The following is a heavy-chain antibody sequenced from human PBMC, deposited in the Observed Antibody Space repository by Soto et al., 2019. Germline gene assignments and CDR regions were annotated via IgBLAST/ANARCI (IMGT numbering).Heavy chain of an antibody. V-gene: IGHV3-33*01. D-gene: IGHD6-13*01. J-gene: IGHJ4*02. CDR3: ARGGRTAAAGIFDY. CDR1: GFTFSSYG. Sequence: VGSLRLSCAASGFTFSSYGMHWVRQAPGKGLEWVAVIWYDGSNKYYADSVKGRFTISRDNSKNTLYLQMNSLRAEDTAVYYCARGGRTAAAGIFDYWGQGTLVTVSS. CDR2: IWYDGSNK.